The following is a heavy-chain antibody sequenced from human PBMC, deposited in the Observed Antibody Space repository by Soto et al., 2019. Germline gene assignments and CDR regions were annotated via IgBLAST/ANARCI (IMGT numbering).Heavy chain of an antibody. CDR1: GFTFSGYG. CDR3: AKDLGGLVYTFDY. CDR2: ISNDGSNK. D-gene: IGHD6-19*01. Sequence: QVQLVESGGGVVQPGRSLRLSCAASGFTFSGYGMHWVRQAPGKGLEWVTVISNDGSNKYYADSVKGRFTISRDNSKNTLYLQLNSLRAEDTAVYYCAKDLGGLVYTFDYWGQGTLVTVSS. V-gene: IGHV3-30*18. J-gene: IGHJ4*02.